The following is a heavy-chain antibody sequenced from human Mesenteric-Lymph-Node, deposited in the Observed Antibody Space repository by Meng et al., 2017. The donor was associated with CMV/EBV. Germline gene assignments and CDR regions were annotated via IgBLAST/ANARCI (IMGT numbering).Heavy chain of an antibody. J-gene: IGHJ6*02. CDR3: ARDVIVRYDSSSFLDYGMDV. CDR2: IYYSGFT. CDR1: GGSVSSGSYY. Sequence: SETLSLTCTVSGGSVSSGSYYWSWIRQPPGKGLEWIGYIYYSGFTNYNPSHKSRVTMSVDTSKNQFSLKLSSVTAADTAVYYCARDVIVRYDSSSFLDYGMDVWGQGTTVTVSS. V-gene: IGHV4-61*01. D-gene: IGHD3-22*01.